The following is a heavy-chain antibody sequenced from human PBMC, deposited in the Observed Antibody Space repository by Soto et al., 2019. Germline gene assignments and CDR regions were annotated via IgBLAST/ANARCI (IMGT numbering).Heavy chain of an antibody. CDR2: ISYDGSNK. J-gene: IGHJ6*02. Sequence: QTVGSLRLSCAASGFTFSSYGMHWVRQAPGKGLEWVAVISYDGSNKYYADSVKGRFTISRDNSKNTLYLQMNSLRAEDTAVYYCARDHLTGTTKSYYYYGMDVWGQGTTVTVSS. D-gene: IGHD1-20*01. V-gene: IGHV3-30*03. CDR1: GFTFSSYG. CDR3: ARDHLTGTTKSYYYYGMDV.